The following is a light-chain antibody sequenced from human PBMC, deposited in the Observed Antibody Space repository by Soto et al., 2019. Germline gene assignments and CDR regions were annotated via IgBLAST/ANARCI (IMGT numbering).Light chain of an antibody. CDR3: QQYNIYWT. CDR1: QNINNY. CDR2: KAS. J-gene: IGKJ1*01. Sequence: DIQMTQSPSSLSASVGDRVTITCRASQNINNYLIWYQQIPGKAPNLLIYKASRLETGVPSRFSGSGSGTEFTLTISSLQPDDFATYYCQQYNIYWTFGQGTKVDI. V-gene: IGKV1-5*03.